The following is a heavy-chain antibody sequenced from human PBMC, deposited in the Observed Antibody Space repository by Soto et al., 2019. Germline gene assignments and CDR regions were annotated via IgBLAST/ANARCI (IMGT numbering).Heavy chain of an antibody. J-gene: IGHJ4*02. D-gene: IGHD2-15*01. V-gene: IGHV4-30-4*01. CDR1: GGSISSGDYY. CDR2: IYYSGST. Sequence: QVQLQESGPGLVKPSQTLSLTCTVSGGSISSGDYYWSWIRQPPGKGLEWIGYIYYSGSTYYNPSLKSRVTISVDTSKNQFSLKLSSVTAADTAVYYCARYCSGGSCYEGRSSLFDYWGQGPWSPSPQ. CDR3: ARYCSGGSCYEGRSSLFDY.